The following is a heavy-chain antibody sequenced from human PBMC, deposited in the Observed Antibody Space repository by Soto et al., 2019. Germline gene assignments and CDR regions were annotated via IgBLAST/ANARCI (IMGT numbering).Heavy chain of an antibody. CDR1: GFTFSSYG. CDR2: ISYDGSNK. D-gene: IGHD2-15*01. J-gene: IGHJ4*02. Sequence: GGSLRLSCAASGFTFSSYGMHWVRQAPGKGLEWVAVISYDGSNKYYADSVKGRFTISRDNSKNTLYLQMNSLRAEDTAVYYCAKDKGGYCSGGSCYPFDYWGQGTLVTVSS. V-gene: IGHV3-30*18. CDR3: AKDKGGYCSGGSCYPFDY.